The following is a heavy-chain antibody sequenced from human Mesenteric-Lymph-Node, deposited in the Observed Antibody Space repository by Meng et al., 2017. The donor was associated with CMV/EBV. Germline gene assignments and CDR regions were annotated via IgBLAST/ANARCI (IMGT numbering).Heavy chain of an antibody. CDR3: AAPVRYCSGGTCPYYYYAMDV. J-gene: IGHJ6*02. CDR2: ISSTSTYI. Sequence: GESLKISCKVSGFTFSGYSMNWVRQAPGKGLEWVSSISSTSTYIRYADSMKGRFTISRDNAKNSLYLQMNGLRAEDTAVYYCAAPVRYCSGGTCPYYYYAMDVWGQGTTVTVSS. CDR1: GFTFSGYS. D-gene: IGHD2-15*01. V-gene: IGHV3-21*01.